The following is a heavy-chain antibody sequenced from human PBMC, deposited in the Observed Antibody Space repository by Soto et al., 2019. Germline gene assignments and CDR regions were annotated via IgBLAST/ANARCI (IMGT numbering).Heavy chain of an antibody. J-gene: IGHJ3*02. CDR3: ARDSWSGGSCYSSCPAFDI. Sequence: EVQLVESGGGLVQPGGSLRLSCAASGFTVSSNYMSWVRQAPGKGLEWVSAIYSGGSTYYADSVKARFTISRDKSKNTLYHQMNSLRAEDTAVYYCARDSWSGGSCYSSCPAFDIWGQGTMVTVSS. CDR1: GFTVSSNY. D-gene: IGHD2-15*01. V-gene: IGHV3-66*01. CDR2: IYSGGST.